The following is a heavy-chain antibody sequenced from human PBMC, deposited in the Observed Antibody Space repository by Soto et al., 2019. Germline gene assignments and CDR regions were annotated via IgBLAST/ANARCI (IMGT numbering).Heavy chain of an antibody. CDR2: IYHTGST. CDR1: GDSISRGFYY. V-gene: IGHV4-30-4*01. CDR3: AREPYLPKARNDF. J-gene: IGHJ4*02. Sequence: PSETLSLTCTVSGDSISRGFYYWSWIRQHPGKGLEWIGNIYHTGSTDFNPSLKSRLTMSVDTSKNQFSLRLTSVTAADSAVYFCAREPYLPKARNDFRGQGTLVTVSS.